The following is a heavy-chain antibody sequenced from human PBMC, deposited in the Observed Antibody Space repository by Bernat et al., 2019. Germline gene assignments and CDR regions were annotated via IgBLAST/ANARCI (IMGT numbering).Heavy chain of an antibody. CDR1: GFTFSSYD. CDR3: ARGGSYYDSSGYAFDI. D-gene: IGHD3-22*01. V-gene: IGHV3-13*04. Sequence: EVQLVESGGGLVQPGGSLRLSCAASGFTFSSYDMHWVRQATGKGLEWVSAIGTAGDTYYPGSVKGRFTISRENAKNSLYLQMNGLRAGDTAVYYCARGGSYYDSSGYAFDIWGQGTMVTVSS. CDR2: IGTAGDT. J-gene: IGHJ3*02.